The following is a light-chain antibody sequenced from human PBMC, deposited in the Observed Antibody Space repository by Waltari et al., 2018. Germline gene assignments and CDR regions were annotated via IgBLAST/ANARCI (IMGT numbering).Light chain of an antibody. CDR2: AVN. Sequence: QSALTQPRPVSGSPGRSVTIPCPGTSSDIGCYNAVPWYLTYPGKAPNLLIYAVNQRPSGVPDRFSGSKSGNTASLTISGLQAEDEADYYCYSYAGSYTLYVFGTGTEVTVL. CDR3: YSYAGSYTLYV. CDR1: SSDIGCYNA. J-gene: IGLJ1*01. V-gene: IGLV2-11*01.